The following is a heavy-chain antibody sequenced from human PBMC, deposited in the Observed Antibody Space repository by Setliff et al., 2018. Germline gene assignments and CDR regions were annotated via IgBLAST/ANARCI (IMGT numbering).Heavy chain of an antibody. CDR2: IYPSDSHT. CDR1: GYTFSRYW. D-gene: IGHD3-22*01. CDR3: ARQGDYDRVDP. V-gene: IGHV5-51*01. Sequence: PGESLKISCKASGYTFSRYWIGWVRQMPGKGLEWLGIIYPSDSHTRYSPSFQGQVTLSADTSIATAYLHWTSLKASDTAMYYCARQGDYDRVDPWGQGTLVTVSS. J-gene: IGHJ5*02.